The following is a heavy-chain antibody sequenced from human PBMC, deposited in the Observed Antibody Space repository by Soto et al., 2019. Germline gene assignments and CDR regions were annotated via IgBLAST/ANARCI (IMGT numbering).Heavy chain of an antibody. CDR1: GGSISSYY. J-gene: IGHJ4*02. D-gene: IGHD6-13*01. V-gene: IGHV4-59*08. CDR3: AGLADRSSWYSPFDY. Sequence: QVQLQESGPGLVKPSETLSLTCTVSGGSISSYYWSWIRQPPGKGLEWIGYIYYSGSTNYNPSHKSRVAISVDTSKNQFSLKLSSVTAADTAVYYCAGLADRSSWYSPFDYWGQGTLVTVSS. CDR2: IYYSGST.